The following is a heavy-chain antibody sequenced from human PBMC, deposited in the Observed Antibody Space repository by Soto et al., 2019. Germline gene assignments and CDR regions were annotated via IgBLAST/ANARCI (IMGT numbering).Heavy chain of an antibody. Sequence: LRLSCAASGFTFSDYYMSWIRQAPGKGLEWVSYISSSGSTIYYADSVKGRFTISRDNAKNSLYLQMNSLRAEDTAVYYCARSIRAIATALFWFDPWGQGTLVTVSS. V-gene: IGHV3-11*01. J-gene: IGHJ5*02. CDR3: ARSIRAIATALFWFDP. D-gene: IGHD6-13*01. CDR2: ISSSGSTI. CDR1: GFTFSDYY.